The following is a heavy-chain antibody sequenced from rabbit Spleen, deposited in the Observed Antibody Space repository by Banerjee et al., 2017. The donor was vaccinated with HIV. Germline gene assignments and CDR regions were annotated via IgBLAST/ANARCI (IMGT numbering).Heavy chain of an antibody. CDR1: GFTISNSYW. CDR3: ARGHADDTTYGVAMTYYGMDL. V-gene: IGHV1S40*01. CDR2: IYGGNYGNT. J-gene: IGHJ6*01. D-gene: IGHD6-1*01. Sequence: QSLEESGGDLVKPGASLTLTCTASGFTISNSYWICWVRQAPGKGLEWIACIYGGNYGNTYYASWAKGRFTISKTSSTTVTLQMTSLTAADTATYFCARGHADDTTYGVAMTYYGMDLWGQGTLVTVS.